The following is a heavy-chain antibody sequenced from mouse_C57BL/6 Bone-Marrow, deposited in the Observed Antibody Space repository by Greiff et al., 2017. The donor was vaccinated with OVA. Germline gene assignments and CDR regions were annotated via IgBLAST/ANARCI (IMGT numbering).Heavy chain of an antibody. CDR2: IWRGGST. CDR1: GFSLTSYG. J-gene: IGHJ1*03. CDR3: AKYYGSNYWYFDV. V-gene: IGHV2-5*01. D-gene: IGHD1-1*01. Sequence: VQLQESGPGLVQPSQSLSITCTVSGFSLTSYGVHWVRQSPGKGLEWLGVIWRGGSTDYNAALMSRLSITKDNSKSQVFFKMNSLQADDTAIYYCAKYYGSNYWYFDVWGTGTTVTVSS.